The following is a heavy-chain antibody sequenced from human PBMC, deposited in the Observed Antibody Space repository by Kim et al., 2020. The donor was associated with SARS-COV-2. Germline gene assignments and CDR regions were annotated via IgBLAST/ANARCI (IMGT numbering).Heavy chain of an antibody. J-gene: IGHJ6*02. CDR3: AADPSGSYFTYYYYGRDV. CDR2: IVVGSGNT. Sequence: SVKVSCKASGFTFTSSAVQWVRQGRGQRLEWIGWIVVGSGNTKYAQKFQERVTITRDMSTSTAYMELSSLRSEDTAVYYCAADPSGSYFTYYYYGRDVWGQGTTVTVSS. D-gene: IGHD1-26*01. CDR1: GFTFTSSA. V-gene: IGHV1-58*01.